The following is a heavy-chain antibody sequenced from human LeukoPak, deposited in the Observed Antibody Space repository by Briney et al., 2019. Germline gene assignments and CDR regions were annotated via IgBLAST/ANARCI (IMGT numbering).Heavy chain of an antibody. D-gene: IGHD4/OR15-4a*01. CDR1: GYGFTSYQ. V-gene: IGHV1-46*01. Sequence: ALVKVSCKASGYGFTSYQIHWVRQAPGQGLEWMGIINPSGGSTRYAQKFQARLTLTSDTSATTVYMELTSVRSDDTAVYYCARAVDYPTYSFDFWGHGSLVTVST. CDR2: INPSGGST. J-gene: IGHJ4*01. CDR3: ARAVDYPTYSFDF.